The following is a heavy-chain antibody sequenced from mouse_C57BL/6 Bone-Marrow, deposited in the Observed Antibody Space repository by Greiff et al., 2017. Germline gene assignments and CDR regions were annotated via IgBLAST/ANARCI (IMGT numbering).Heavy chain of an antibody. CDR2: INPKNGGN. Sequence: VQLKQSGPELVKPGASVTIPCKASGYTLTDYNMDWLKQRNATSLEWIGDINPKNGGNIYNQTLQGNATFTADTSSSPAFMELRCLTSEDTAVYDCARLGIYCYGSSYSAWFAYWGQGTLVTVSA. D-gene: IGHD1-1*01. CDR1: GYTLTDYN. J-gene: IGHJ3*01. V-gene: IGHV1-18*01. CDR3: ARLGIYCYGSSYSAWFAY.